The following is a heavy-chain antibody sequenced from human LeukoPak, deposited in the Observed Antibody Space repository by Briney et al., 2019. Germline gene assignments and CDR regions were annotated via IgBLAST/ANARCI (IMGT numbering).Heavy chain of an antibody. J-gene: IGHJ4*02. CDR3: ARAYSYGYATGDI. V-gene: IGHV3-48*01. Sequence: RGSLRLSCAASGFDFKSYSMDWVRQAPGKGLEWISYISTGSAVTYYAESVKGRFTISRDNAKNSLFLEMNNLRAEDTALYFCARAYSYGYATGDIWGQGTLVTVSP. CDR2: ISTGSAVT. CDR1: GFDFKSYS. D-gene: IGHD5-18*01.